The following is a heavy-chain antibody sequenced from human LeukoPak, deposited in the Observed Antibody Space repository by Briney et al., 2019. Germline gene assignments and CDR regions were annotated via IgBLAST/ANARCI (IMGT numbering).Heavy chain of an antibody. J-gene: IGHJ6*02. V-gene: IGHV4-34*01. CDR3: ARGFASYSYGMDV. CDR1: GESFSGYY. CDR2: INHSGST. Sequence: SETLSLTCAVSGESFSGYYWSWLRQPPGKGLEWIGEINHSGSTNYNPSLKSRVTISVDTSKNQFSLKLTSVTAADTAVYYCARGFASYSYGMDVWGQGTTVTVSS.